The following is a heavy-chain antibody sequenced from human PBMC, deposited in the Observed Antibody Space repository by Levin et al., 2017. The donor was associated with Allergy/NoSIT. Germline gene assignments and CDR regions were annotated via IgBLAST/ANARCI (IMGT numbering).Heavy chain of an antibody. CDR2: IYYSGST. J-gene: IGHJ5*02. CDR3: ARRNKLSLDP. Sequence: SETLSLTCTVSGGSISSYYWSWIRQPPGKGLEWIGYIYYSGSTNYNPSLKSRVTISVDTSKNQFSLKLSSVTAADTAVYYCARRNKLSLDPWGQGTLVTVSS. CDR1: GGSISSYY. V-gene: IGHV4-59*08. D-gene: IGHD2/OR15-2a*01.